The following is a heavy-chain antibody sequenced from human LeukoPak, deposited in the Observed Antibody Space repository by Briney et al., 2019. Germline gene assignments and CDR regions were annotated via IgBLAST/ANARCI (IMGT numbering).Heavy chain of an antibody. D-gene: IGHD3-10*01. CDR2: INHSGST. V-gene: IGHV4-34*01. Sequence: SETLSLTCAVDGGSFSGYYWSWIRQPPGKGLEWIGEINHSGSTNYNPSLKSRVTISVDTSKNQFSLKLSSVTAEDTAVYYCAKAATMAPGDYYGMDVWGQGTTVTVSS. J-gene: IGHJ6*02. CDR3: AKAATMAPGDYYGMDV. CDR1: GGSFSGYY.